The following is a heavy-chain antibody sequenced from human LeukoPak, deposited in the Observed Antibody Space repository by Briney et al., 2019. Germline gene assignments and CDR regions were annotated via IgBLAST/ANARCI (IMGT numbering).Heavy chain of an antibody. V-gene: IGHV4-38-2*02. J-gene: IGHJ4*02. Sequence: SETLSLTCTVSGYSISSGYYWGWIRQPPGKGLEWIGSIYHSGSTYYNPSLKSRVTMSVDTSKNQFSLKLSSVTAADTAVYYCARAIVVVPAAIPGGHDYWGQGTLVTVSS. CDR2: IYHSGST. D-gene: IGHD2-2*01. CDR3: ARAIVVVPAAIPGGHDY. CDR1: GYSISSGYY.